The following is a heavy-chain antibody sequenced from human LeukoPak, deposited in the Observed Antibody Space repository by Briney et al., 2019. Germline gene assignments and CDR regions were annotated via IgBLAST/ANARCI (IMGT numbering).Heavy chain of an antibody. Sequence: PSETLSLTCTVSGYSISSGYYWGWIRQPPGKGLEWIGEINHSGSTNYNPSLESRVTISVDTSKNQFSLKLSSVTAADTAVYYCARGLRGYSGYAVWGQGTLVTVSS. J-gene: IGHJ4*02. D-gene: IGHD5-12*01. CDR2: INHSGST. CDR1: GYSISSGYY. V-gene: IGHV4-38-2*02. CDR3: ARGLRGYSGYAV.